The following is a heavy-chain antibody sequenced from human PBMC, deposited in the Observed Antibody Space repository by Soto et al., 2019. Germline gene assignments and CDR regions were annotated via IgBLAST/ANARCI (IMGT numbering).Heavy chain of an antibody. Sequence: GGSLRLSCAASGFTFSSYAMSWVRQAPGKGLEWVSAISGSGGSTYYADSVKGRFTISRDNSKNTLYLQMNSLRAEDTAVYYCAKGRPNLDIAARRGSDPLFDIWGQGTMVTVSS. V-gene: IGHV3-23*01. J-gene: IGHJ3*02. D-gene: IGHD6-6*01. CDR1: GFTFSSYA. CDR2: ISGSGGST. CDR3: AKGRPNLDIAARRGSDPLFDI.